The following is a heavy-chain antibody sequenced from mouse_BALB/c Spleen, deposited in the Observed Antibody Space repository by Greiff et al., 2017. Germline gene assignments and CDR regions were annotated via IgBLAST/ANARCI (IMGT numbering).Heavy chain of an antibody. CDR1: GFSLTSYG. D-gene: IGHD2-3*01. CDR3: ARDWSYDGYYLAY. J-gene: IGHJ3*01. CDR2: IWAGGST. V-gene: IGHV2-9*02. Sequence: QVQLKESGPGLVAPSQSLSITCTVSGFSLTSYGVHWVRQPPGKGLEWLGVIWAGGSTNYNSALMSRLSISKDNSKSQVFLKMNSLQTDDTAMYYCARDWSYDGYYLAYWGQGTLVTVSA.